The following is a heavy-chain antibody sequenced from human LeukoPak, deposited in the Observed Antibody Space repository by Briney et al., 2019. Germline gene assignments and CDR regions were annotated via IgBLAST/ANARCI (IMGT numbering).Heavy chain of an antibody. Sequence: HPGGSLRLSCAASGFTFTTYAINWVRQAPGKGLEWVSGISGDGDKAYYADSVNGRFTISRDNSRNTVSLHMSSLRAEDTALYYCAKDLALAGTGGGFDAWGQGTRVAVSS. CDR3: AKDLALAGTGGGFDA. D-gene: IGHD6-19*01. J-gene: IGHJ3*01. CDR2: ISGDGDKA. CDR1: GFTFTTYA. V-gene: IGHV3-23*01.